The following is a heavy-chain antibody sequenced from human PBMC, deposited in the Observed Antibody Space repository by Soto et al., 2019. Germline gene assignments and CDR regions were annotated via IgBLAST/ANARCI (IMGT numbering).Heavy chain of an antibody. CDR1: GFTFSSYA. J-gene: IGHJ6*02. V-gene: IGHV3-30-3*01. Sequence: QVQLVESGGGVVQPGRSLRLSCAASGFTFSSYAMHWVRQAPGTGLEWVAVISYDGSNKYYADSVKGRFTIYRDNSKNTLYLQMNSLRAEDTAVYYWAREALPSDYGMDVWGQGTTVTVSS. CDR3: AREALPSDYGMDV. CDR2: ISYDGSNK.